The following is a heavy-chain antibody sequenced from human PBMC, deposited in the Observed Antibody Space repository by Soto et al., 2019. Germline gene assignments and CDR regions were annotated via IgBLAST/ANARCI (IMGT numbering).Heavy chain of an antibody. V-gene: IGHV1-18*04. Sequence: VKVSCKASGYTFPSYGISWVRQAPGQGLEWMGWISAYNGNTNYAQKLQGRVTMTTDTSTSTAYMELRSLRSDDTAVYYCATTPRVVVVVAFVYWGQGTLVTVSS. CDR2: ISAYNGNT. CDR1: GYTFPSYG. J-gene: IGHJ4*02. CDR3: ATTPRVVVVVAFVY. D-gene: IGHD2-15*01.